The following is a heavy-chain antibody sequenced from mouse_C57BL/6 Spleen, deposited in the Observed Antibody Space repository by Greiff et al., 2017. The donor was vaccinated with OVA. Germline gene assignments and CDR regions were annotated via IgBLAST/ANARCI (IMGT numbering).Heavy chain of an antibody. CDR2: INYDGSST. CDR1: GFTFSDYY. D-gene: IGHD2-4*01. Sequence: EVKLVESEGGLVQPGSSMKLSCTASGFTFSDYYMAWVRQVPEKGLEWVANINYDGSSTYYLDSLKSRFIISRDNAKNILYLQMSSLKSEDTATYYCARDGDYDPMDYWGQGTSVTVSS. CDR3: ARDGDYDPMDY. J-gene: IGHJ4*01. V-gene: IGHV5-16*01.